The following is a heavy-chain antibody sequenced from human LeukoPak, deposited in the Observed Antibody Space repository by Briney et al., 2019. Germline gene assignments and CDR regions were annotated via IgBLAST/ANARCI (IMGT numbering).Heavy chain of an antibody. Sequence: GGSLRLSCTASGFTVSSNAMSWVRQAPRTGLDWVSVLYSGGNTYYSDSVKGRFTIPRDNSTKTLYLQMNSLRAEDTAIYYCARLNDIATYHDYWGQGTLVTVSS. CDR3: ARLNDIATYHDY. J-gene: IGHJ4*02. CDR1: GFTVSSNA. D-gene: IGHD2-15*01. CDR2: LYSGGNT. V-gene: IGHV3-53*01.